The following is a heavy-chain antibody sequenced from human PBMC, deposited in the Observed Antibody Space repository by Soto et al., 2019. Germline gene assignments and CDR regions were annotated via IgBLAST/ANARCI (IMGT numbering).Heavy chain of an antibody. Sequence: PLETLSLTCSVSGYSVSSSDYYWAWIRQPPGKGLEWIGSMLYSGLTYYNPSLKSRVTLSVDTSKNQFSVRLNYVTASDTAVYYCAPLSVSLSGPYGIHVWGQGTTVTVSS. V-gene: IGHV4-39*01. D-gene: IGHD2-15*01. CDR3: APLSVSLSGPYGIHV. CDR1: GYSVSSSDYY. CDR2: MLYSGLT. J-gene: IGHJ6*02.